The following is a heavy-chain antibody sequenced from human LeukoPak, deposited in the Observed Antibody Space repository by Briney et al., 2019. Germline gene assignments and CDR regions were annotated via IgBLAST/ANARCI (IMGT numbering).Heavy chain of an antibody. CDR3: AKRMGGTPDY. Sequence: GSLRLSCVASGFIFNNYAMTWVRQAPGKGVEGVSAIGGDGVGKDYADSVKGRFTISRDNSKNTLYLQMNSLRAEDTALYYCAKRMGGTPDYWGLGTLVTVSS. D-gene: IGHD1-26*01. V-gene: IGHV3-23*01. CDR1: GFIFNNYA. J-gene: IGHJ4*02. CDR2: IGGDGVGK.